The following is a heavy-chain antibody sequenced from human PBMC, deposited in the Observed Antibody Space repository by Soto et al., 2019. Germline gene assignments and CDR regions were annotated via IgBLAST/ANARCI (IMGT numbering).Heavy chain of an antibody. CDR3: ASGPSYYDFWSGYYRTDYYYYGMDV. V-gene: IGHV4-39*01. CDR2: IYCSGST. Sequence: PSETLSLTCTVSGGSIGSSSYYWGWIRQPPGKGLEWIGSIYCSGSTYYNPSLKSRVTISVDTSKNQFSLKLSSVTAADTAVYYCASGPSYYDFWSGYYRTDYYYYGMDVWGQGTTVTVSS. D-gene: IGHD3-3*01. CDR1: GGSIGSSSYY. J-gene: IGHJ6*02.